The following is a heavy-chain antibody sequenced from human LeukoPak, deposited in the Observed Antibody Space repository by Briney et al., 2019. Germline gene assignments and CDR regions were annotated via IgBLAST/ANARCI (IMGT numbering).Heavy chain of an antibody. CDR1: GGSISSYY. CDR3: ARTFSESYYYYGMDV. J-gene: IGHJ6*02. CDR2: VYYSGRT. D-gene: IGHD1-26*01. Sequence: PSETLSLTCTVSGGSISSYYWSWIRQPPGKGLEWIGYVYYSGRTNYNPSLKSRVTISADTSKNQFSLKLSSVTAADTAVYYCARTFSESYYYYGMDVWGQGTTVTVSS. V-gene: IGHV4-59*01.